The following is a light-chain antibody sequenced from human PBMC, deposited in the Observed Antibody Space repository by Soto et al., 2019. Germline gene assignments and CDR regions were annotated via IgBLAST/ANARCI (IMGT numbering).Light chain of an antibody. CDR3: QQRSNWPPT. Sequence: EILLTQSPATLSLYPGERATLSCRASQSVSSYLAWYQQKPGQAPRLLIFDASNRATGIPARFSGSGSATDFTLTISSLEPEDFAVYYCQQRSNWPPTFGQGTKVEIK. CDR1: QSVSSY. CDR2: DAS. V-gene: IGKV3-11*01. J-gene: IGKJ1*01.